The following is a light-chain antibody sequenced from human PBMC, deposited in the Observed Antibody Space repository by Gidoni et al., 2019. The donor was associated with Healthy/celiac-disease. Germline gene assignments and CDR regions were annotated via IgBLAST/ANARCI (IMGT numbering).Light chain of an antibody. CDR2: RNT. CDR1: SSNSGSNY. V-gene: IGLV1-47*01. J-gene: IGLJ3*02. Sequence: QSVLTQPPSASGTPGQRVTISCSGSSSNSGSNYVYWFQQLPGTAPKLLIYRNTQRPSGVPDRFSGSKSGTSASLAISGLRSEDEADYYCAAWDDSLSGHWVFGGGTKLTVL. CDR3: AAWDDSLSGHWV.